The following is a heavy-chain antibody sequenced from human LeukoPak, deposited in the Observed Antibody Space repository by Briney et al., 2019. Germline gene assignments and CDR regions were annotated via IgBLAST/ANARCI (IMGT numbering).Heavy chain of an antibody. CDR1: GDYITTTNYY. D-gene: IGHD3-9*01. CDR2: IFYSGNT. V-gene: IGHV4-39*01. J-gene: IGHJ4*02. Sequence: PSETLSLTCNVSGDYITTTNYYWAWIRQPPGKGLDWIASIFYSGNTYYNPSLKSRVSISIDTSRKQISLQLRSVSATDTAIYHCARRSRLYKHETTGYHDSWGQGTLVTVSS. CDR3: ARRSRLYKHETTGYHDS.